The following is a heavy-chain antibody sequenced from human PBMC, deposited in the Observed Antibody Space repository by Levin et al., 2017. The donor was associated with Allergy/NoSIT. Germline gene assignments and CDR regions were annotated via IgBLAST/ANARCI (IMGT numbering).Heavy chain of an antibody. CDR3: ARMVRGVITPFDF. CDR1: GFSLTNPRMG. CDR2: IDWDDDT. J-gene: IGHJ3*01. Sequence: SGPTLVKPTETLTLTCTVSGFSLTNPRMGVSWIRQPPGKALEWLALIDWDDDTYYSASLKTRLTTSKDASKNQVVLTMTNMDPVDTATYYCARMVRGVITPFDFWGQGTVVTVAS. D-gene: IGHD3-10*01. V-gene: IGHV2-70*01.